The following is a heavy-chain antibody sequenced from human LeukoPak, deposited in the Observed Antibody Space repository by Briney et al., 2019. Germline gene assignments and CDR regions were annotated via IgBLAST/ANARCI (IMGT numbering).Heavy chain of an antibody. V-gene: IGHV4-34*01. D-gene: IGHD3-3*01. Sequence: SETLSLTCAVYGGSFSGYYWSWIRQPPGKGLEWIGEINHSGSTNYNPSLKSRVTISVDTSKNQFSLKLSSVTAADTAVYYCARGDFWSGYYPPYFDYWGQGTQVTVSS. CDR2: INHSGST. J-gene: IGHJ4*02. CDR1: GGSFSGYY. CDR3: ARGDFWSGYYPPYFDY.